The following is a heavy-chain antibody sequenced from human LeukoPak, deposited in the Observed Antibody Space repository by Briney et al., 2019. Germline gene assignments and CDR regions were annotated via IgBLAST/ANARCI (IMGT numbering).Heavy chain of an antibody. D-gene: IGHD6-6*01. CDR2: ISGSGGST. CDR3: AKALRPARPIPQDY. CDR1: GFTFSIYA. V-gene: IGHV3-23*01. Sequence: GGSLRLSCAASGFTFSIYAMSWVRQAPGKGLEWVSAISGSGGSTYYADSVKGRFTISRDNSKNTLYLQMNSLRAEDTAVYYCAKALRPARPIPQDYWGQGTLVTVSS. J-gene: IGHJ4*02.